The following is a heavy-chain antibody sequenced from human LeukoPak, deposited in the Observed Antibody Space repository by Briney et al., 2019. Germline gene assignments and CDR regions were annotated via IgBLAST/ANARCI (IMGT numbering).Heavy chain of an antibody. CDR2: INSDGSST. V-gene: IGHV3-74*01. D-gene: IGHD3-10*01. J-gene: IGHJ6*04. Sequence: PGGSLRLSCAASGFTFSSYWMHWVRQAPGKGLVWVSRINSDGSSTSYADSVKGRFTISRDNAKNSLYLQMNSLRAEDTAVYYCARVIGGSGSYYNPGQNPAHSDVWGKGTTVTVSS. CDR1: GFTFSSYW. CDR3: ARVIGGSGSYYNPGQNPAHSDV.